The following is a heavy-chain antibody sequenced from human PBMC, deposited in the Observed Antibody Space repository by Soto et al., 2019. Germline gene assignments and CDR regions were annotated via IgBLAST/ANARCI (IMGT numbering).Heavy chain of an antibody. D-gene: IGHD1-26*01. V-gene: IGHV4-59*02. CDR3: ARADPDASGGY. Sequence: EGLSVTCTASCGSVSSDYWTCVRQSPGRGLEWIGYISYSGSTYYNPSLKSRVTISADTSKNQFSLRMNSMIAADTAVYYCARADPDASGGYWGLGTLVTVSS. CDR1: CGSVSSDY. CDR2: ISYSGST. J-gene: IGHJ4*02.